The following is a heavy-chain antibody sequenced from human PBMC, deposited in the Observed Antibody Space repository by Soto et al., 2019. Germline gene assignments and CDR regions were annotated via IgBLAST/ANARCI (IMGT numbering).Heavy chain of an antibody. J-gene: IGHJ4*02. CDR1: GGSISSGGYS. D-gene: IGHD5-12*01. CDR3: ATSASGYDFRFDY. V-gene: IGHV4-30-2*01. Sequence: SETLSLTCAVSGGSISSGGYSWSWIRQPPGKGLEWIGYIYHSGSTYYNPSLKSRVTISVDRSKNQFSLKLSSVTAADTAVYYCATSASGYDFRFDYWGQGTLVTVSS. CDR2: IYHSGST.